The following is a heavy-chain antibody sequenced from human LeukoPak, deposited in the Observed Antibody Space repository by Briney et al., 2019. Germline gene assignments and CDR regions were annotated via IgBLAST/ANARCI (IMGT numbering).Heavy chain of an antibody. CDR1: GFTFSSYS. CDR2: ISYDGSNK. Sequence: GGSLRLSCAASGFTFSSYSMNWVRQAPGKGLEWVAVISYDGSNKYYADSVKGRFTISRDNSKNTLYLQMNSLRAEDTAVYYCARVYYYGSGSYYNDYWGQGTLVTVSS. CDR3: ARVYYYGSGSYYNDY. D-gene: IGHD3-10*01. V-gene: IGHV3-30*03. J-gene: IGHJ4*02.